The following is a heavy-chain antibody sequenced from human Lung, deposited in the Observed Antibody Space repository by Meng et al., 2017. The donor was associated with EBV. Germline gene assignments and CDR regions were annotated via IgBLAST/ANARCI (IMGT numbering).Heavy chain of an antibody. CDR2: ISDTGHNK. Sequence: QVQLVESGGGVVQPGRSLRLTCAAAGFDFDPYAVHWVRQAPGKGLEWVAVISDTGHNKYFADSVRGRFTISRDNSKNMVSLQMNSLRPGDTATYHCAIIPYSNAWGQGTLVTVSS. CDR3: AIIPYSNA. J-gene: IGHJ5*02. D-gene: IGHD4-11*01. V-gene: IGHV3-30-3*01. CDR1: GFDFDPYA.